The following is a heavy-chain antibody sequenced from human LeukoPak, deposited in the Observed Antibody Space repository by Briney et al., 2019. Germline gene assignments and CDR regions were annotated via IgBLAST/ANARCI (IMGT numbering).Heavy chain of an antibody. J-gene: IGHJ6*02. V-gene: IGHV4-59*01. D-gene: IGHD6-6*01. CDR2: IYYSGST. CDR3: ARSGSSSSAPYYYYGMDV. CDR1: GGSISSYY. Sequence: SETLSLTCTVSGGSISSYYWSWIRQPPGKGLEWIGYIYYSGSTNYNPSLKSRVTISVDTSKNQFSLKLSSVTAAGTAVYYCARSGSSSSAPYYYYGMDVWGQGTTVTVSS.